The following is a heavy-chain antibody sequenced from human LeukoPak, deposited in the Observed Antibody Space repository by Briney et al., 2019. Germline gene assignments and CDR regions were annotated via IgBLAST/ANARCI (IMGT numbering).Heavy chain of an antibody. CDR1: GGTFSSYA. Sequence: SVKVSCKASGGTFSSYAISWERLAPGQGLEWMGGIFPIFGPANYAQKFQGRVTITTDESTSTAYVELSSLRSEDTAVYYCASLVSYGYSSGWYWFDPWGQGTLVTVSS. J-gene: IGHJ5*02. CDR3: ASLVSYGYSSGWYWFDP. V-gene: IGHV1-69*05. D-gene: IGHD6-19*01. CDR2: IFPIFGPA.